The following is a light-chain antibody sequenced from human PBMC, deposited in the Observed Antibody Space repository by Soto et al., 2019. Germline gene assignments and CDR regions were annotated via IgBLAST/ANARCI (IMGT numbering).Light chain of an antibody. Sequence: DIQLTQSPPSLSASVGDRVTITCRASQVIPSYLNWYQQKPGEAPKLVIYDTSNLEIGVPSRFGGGGSGKDFTLTITGLQPEDYATYYCQQYERLPYSFGQGTKV. J-gene: IGKJ2*03. CDR1: QVIPSY. V-gene: IGKV1-33*01. CDR2: DTS. CDR3: QQYERLPYS.